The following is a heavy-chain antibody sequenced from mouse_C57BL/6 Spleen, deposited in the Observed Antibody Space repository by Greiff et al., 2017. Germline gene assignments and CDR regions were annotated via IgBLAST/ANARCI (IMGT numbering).Heavy chain of an antibody. CDR1: GYTFTDYT. CDR3: ARGGLRIDD. CDR2: INPNNGGT. J-gene: IGHJ2*01. V-gene: IGHV1-18*01. Sequence: VQLQQSGPELVKPGASVKIPCKASGYTFTDYTMDWVKQSHGKSLEWIGDINPNNGGTIYNQKFKGKATVTVDKSSSTDYMELRSLKSEDTAVYYGARGGLRIDDWGQGTTLTVSS. D-gene: IGHD2-2*01.